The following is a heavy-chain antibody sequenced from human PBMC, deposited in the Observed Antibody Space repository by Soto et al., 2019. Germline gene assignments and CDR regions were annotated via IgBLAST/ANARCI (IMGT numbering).Heavy chain of an antibody. J-gene: IGHJ5*02. CDR3: SREYTPTRNVLRYFDWLSWFDP. Sequence: SVKVSCKASGGTFSSYAISWVRQAPGQGLEWMGGIIPIFGTANYAQKYQGRVTITADESTSTAYMELSSLRFEDTAVYYCSREYTPTRNVLRYFDWLSWFDPWGQGTLVTVSS. CDR1: GGTFSSYA. V-gene: IGHV1-69*13. D-gene: IGHD3-9*01. CDR2: IIPIFGTA.